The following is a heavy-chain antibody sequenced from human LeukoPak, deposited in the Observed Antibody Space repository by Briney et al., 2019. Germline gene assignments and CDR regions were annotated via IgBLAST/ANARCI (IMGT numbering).Heavy chain of an antibody. CDR2: IIPIFGTA. CDR3: ARHNWNYGWFDP. CDR1: GGTFSSYA. D-gene: IGHD1-7*01. V-gene: IGHV1-69*05. Sequence: ASVKVSRKASGGTFSSYAISWVRQAPGQGLEWMGGIIPIFGTANYAQKFQGRVTITTDESTSTAYMELSSLRSEDTAVYYCARHNWNYGWFDPWGQGTLVTVSS. J-gene: IGHJ5*02.